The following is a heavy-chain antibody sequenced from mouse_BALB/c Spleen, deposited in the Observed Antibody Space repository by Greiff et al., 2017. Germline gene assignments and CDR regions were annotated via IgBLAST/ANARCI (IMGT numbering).Heavy chain of an antibody. D-gene: IGHD1-2*01. J-gene: IGHJ2*01. CDR2: ISSGGST. CDR3: ARGGKATATDY. V-gene: IGHV5-6-5*01. Sequence: EVKLVESGGGLVKPGGSLKLSCAASGFTFSSYAMSWVRQTPEKRLEWVASISSGGSTYYPDSVKGRFTISRDNARNILYLQMSSLRSEDTAMYYCARGGKATATDYWGQGTTLTVSS. CDR1: GFTFSSYA.